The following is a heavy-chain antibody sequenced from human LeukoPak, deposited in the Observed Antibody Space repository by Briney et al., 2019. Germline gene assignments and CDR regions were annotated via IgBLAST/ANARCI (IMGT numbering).Heavy chain of an antibody. CDR3: ASGGVVRTDYYYYYMDV. CDR2: SSAYNGNT. Sequence: ASVKVSCKASGYTFTSYGISWVRQAPGQGLEWMGWSSAYNGNTNYAQKLQGRVTMTTDTSTSTAYMELRSLRSDDTAVYYCASGGVVRTDYYYYYMDVWGKGTTVTVSS. V-gene: IGHV1-18*01. D-gene: IGHD3-3*01. J-gene: IGHJ6*03. CDR1: GYTFTSYG.